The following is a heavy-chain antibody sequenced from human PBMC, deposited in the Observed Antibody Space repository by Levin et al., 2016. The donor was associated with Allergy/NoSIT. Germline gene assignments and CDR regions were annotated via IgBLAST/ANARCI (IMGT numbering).Heavy chain of an antibody. V-gene: IGHV1-2*04. CDR3: AREGGVYSSSCEHYYGMDV. J-gene: IGHJ6*02. CDR1: GYTFTGYY. CDR2: INPNSGGT. D-gene: IGHD6-13*01. Sequence: ASVKVSCKASGYTFTGYYMHWVRQAPGQGLEWMGWINPNSGGTNYAQKFQGWVTMTRDTSISTAYMELSRLRSDDTAVYYCAREGGVYSSSCEHYYGMDVWGQGTTVTVSS.